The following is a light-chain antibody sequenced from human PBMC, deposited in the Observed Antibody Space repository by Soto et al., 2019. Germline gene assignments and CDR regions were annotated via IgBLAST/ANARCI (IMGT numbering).Light chain of an antibody. CDR3: TSYTSSRIYV. CDR1: SNDVGAYNY. V-gene: IGLV2-14*03. CDR2: DVS. Sequence: QSALTQPASVSGSPGQSITVSCTGTSNDVGAYNYVSWYQQHPGTAPKLMIYDVSNRPSGVSNRFSGSKSGNTASLTISGLQAEDEADYYCTSYTSSRIYVFGTGTKLTVL. J-gene: IGLJ1*01.